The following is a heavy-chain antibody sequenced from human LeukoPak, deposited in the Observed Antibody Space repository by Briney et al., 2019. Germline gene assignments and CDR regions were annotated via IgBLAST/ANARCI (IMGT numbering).Heavy chain of an antibody. CDR1: GYTFTIYG. D-gene: IGHD2-2*01. CDR2: ISAYNGNT. CDR3: ARGPLVVPAAYDY. J-gene: IGHJ4*02. V-gene: IGHV1-18*01. Sequence: ASVTVSFKSSGYTFTIYGISWVRQAPGQGGEGMGWISAYNGNTNYAQKLQGRVTMTTATSTTTAYMELRSLRSDDTAVYYCARGPLVVPAAYDYWGQGTLVTVSS.